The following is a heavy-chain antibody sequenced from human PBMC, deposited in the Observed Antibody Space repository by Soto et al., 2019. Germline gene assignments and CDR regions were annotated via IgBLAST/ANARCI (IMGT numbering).Heavy chain of an antibody. Sequence: SETLSLTCTVSGGSISSGGYYWSWIRQHPGKGLEWIGYIYRSGSTYYNPSLKSRVTISVDTSKNQFSLHLSSVTAADTAVFYCARNIRRDTGSYYFDYWAQGTLVTVSS. J-gene: IGHJ4*02. CDR1: GGSISSGGYY. D-gene: IGHD1-26*01. CDR3: ARNIRRDTGSYYFDY. V-gene: IGHV4-31*03. CDR2: IYRSGST.